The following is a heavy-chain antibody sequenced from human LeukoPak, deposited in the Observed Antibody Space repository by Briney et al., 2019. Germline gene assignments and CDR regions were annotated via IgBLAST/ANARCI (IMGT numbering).Heavy chain of an antibody. CDR2: INPNSGGT. CDR3: ARVIHNSSGWYSPPYFDY. CDR1: GYTFTGYY. Sequence: GASVKVSCKASGYTFTGYYMHWVRQAPGQGLEWMGWINPNSGGTNYAQKFQGRVTMTRDTSISTAYMELSRLRSDDTAVYYCARVIHNSSGWYSPPYFDYWGQGTLVTVSS. J-gene: IGHJ4*02. V-gene: IGHV1-2*02. D-gene: IGHD6-19*01.